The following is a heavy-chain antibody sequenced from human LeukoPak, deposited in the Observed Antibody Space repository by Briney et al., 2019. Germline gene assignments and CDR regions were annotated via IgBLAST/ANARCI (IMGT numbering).Heavy chain of an antibody. CDR2: IGTAGDT. J-gene: IGHJ4*02. CDR3: ARAPSLTLPDY. Sequence: PGGSLRLSCAASGFTFSSYDMHWVRQATGKGLEWVSAIGTAGDTYYPGSVKGRFTISRENAKNSLYLQMNSLRAGDTAVYYCARAPSLTLPDYWGQETLVAVSS. V-gene: IGHV3-13*01. CDR1: GFTFSSYD. D-gene: IGHD3-9*01.